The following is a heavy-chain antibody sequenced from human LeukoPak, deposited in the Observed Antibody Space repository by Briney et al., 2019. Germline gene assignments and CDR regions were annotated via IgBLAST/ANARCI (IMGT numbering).Heavy chain of an antibody. J-gene: IGHJ1*01. Sequence: GGSLRLSCTASGFTFSSSLMSWVRQGPGKGLERVANIYPGGSEKYYLGSVKGRFTISRDNAKNSMYLQMKNLRAEDTAVYYCARELVVGPAEYFQHWGQGTLVTVSS. CDR1: GFTFSSSL. CDR2: IYPGGSEK. V-gene: IGHV3-7*01. CDR3: ARELVVGPAEYFQH. D-gene: IGHD2-8*02.